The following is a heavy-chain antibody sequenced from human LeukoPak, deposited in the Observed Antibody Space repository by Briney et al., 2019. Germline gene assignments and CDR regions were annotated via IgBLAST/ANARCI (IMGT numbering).Heavy chain of an antibody. CDR3: ARGVGPLAANTLAY. CDR1: GFTVITND. Sequence: GGSLRLSCAASGFTVITNDMTWVRQAPGKGLEWVSVLYSDGNTKYADSVQGRFTISRDNSKNTLYLEMNSLSPDDTAVYYCARGVGPLAANTLAYWGQGTLVTVSS. D-gene: IGHD3-16*01. CDR2: LYSDGNT. J-gene: IGHJ4*02. V-gene: IGHV3-53*01.